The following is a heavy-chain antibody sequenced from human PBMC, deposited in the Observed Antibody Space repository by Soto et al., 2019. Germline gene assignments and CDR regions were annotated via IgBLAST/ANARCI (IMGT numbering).Heavy chain of an antibody. CDR1: GGSFSGYY. V-gene: IGHV4-34*01. CDR2: INHSGST. CDR3: ARDLRNQTFDY. Sequence: SETLSLTCAVYGGSFSGYYWSWIRQPPGKGLEWIGEINHSGSTNYNPSLKSRVTISVDTSKNQFSLKLSSVTAADTAVYYCARDLRNQTFDYWGQGTLVTVSS. J-gene: IGHJ4*02.